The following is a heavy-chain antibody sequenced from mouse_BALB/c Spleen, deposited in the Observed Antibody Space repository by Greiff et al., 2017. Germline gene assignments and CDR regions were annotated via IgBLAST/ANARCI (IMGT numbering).Heavy chain of an antibody. CDR3: ARSYGYDGSAMDY. Sequence: VNVVESGPGLVAPSQSLSITCTVSGFSLTSYGVHWVRQPPGKGLEWLGVIWAGGSTNYNSALMSRLSISKDNSKSQVFLKMNSLQTDDTAMYYCARSYGYDGSAMDYWGQGTSVTVSS. CDR1: GFSLTSYG. J-gene: IGHJ4*01. V-gene: IGHV2-9*02. D-gene: IGHD2-2*01. CDR2: IWAGGST.